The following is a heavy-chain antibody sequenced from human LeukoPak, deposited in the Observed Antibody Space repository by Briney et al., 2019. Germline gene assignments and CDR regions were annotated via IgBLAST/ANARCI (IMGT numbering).Heavy chain of an antibody. D-gene: IGHD1-20*01. Sequence: GGSLRLSCAASGFTFSSYSMNWVRQAPGKGLEWVSSISTSSTYIYYADSVKGRFIISRDNAKNSLYLQMNSLRAEDTAVYYCARDPPFIIGTTFFDYWGQGTLVTVSS. CDR2: ISTSSTYI. V-gene: IGHV3-21*01. CDR1: GFTFSSYS. CDR3: ARDPPFIIGTTFFDY. J-gene: IGHJ4*02.